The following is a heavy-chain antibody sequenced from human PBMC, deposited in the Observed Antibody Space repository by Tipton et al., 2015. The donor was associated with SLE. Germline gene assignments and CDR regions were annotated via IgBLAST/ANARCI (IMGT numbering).Heavy chain of an antibody. CDR1: GGSISSYY. Sequence: TLSLTCTVSGGSISSYYWSWIRQPPGKGLEWIGYIYYSGSTNYNPSLKSRVTISVDTSKNQFSLKLSSVTAADTAVYYCARVTTVEPWLEYWGQGTLATVSS. CDR2: IYYSGST. D-gene: IGHD4-23*01. V-gene: IGHV4-59*01. J-gene: IGHJ4*02. CDR3: ARVTTVEPWLEY.